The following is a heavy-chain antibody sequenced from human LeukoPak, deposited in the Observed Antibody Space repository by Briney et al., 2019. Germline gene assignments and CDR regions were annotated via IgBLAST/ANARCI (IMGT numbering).Heavy chain of an antibody. Sequence: PGGSLRLSCAASGFTFSSYAMHWVRQAPGKGLKWEAVISYDGSNKYYADSVKGRFTISRDNSKNTLYLQMNSLRAEDTAVYYCARDGPGIAVAGPYYYYYGMDVWGQGTTVTVSS. CDR2: ISYDGSNK. D-gene: IGHD6-19*01. J-gene: IGHJ6*02. CDR1: GFTFSSYA. CDR3: ARDGPGIAVAGPYYYYYGMDV. V-gene: IGHV3-30-3*01.